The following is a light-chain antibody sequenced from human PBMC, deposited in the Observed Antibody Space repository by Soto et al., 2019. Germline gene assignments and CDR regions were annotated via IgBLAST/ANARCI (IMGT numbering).Light chain of an antibody. J-gene: IGKJ1*01. CDR1: QSITGW. CDR2: KTS. CDR3: QKYDGTGT. Sequence: DIQMTQSPSTLSASVGDRVTITCRASQSITGWLAWYQQTPGKAPKLLIYKTSSLESGVPSRFSGRGSGTDFTLTISSLEPEDFAMYYCQKYDGTGTFGQGTKVDIK. V-gene: IGKV1-5*03.